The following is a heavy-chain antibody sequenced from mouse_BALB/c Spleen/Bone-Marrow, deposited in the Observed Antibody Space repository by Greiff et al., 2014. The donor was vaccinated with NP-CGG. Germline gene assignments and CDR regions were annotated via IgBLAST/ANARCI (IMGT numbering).Heavy chain of an antibody. Sequence: EVKVEESGGDLVKPGGSLKLSCAASGFTFSDFYMFWFRQTPEKRLEWVATISDGGTYTYYPGSVKGRFTISRDNAKNNLYLQMSSLKSEDTAMYYCARSGERYGAMDYWGQGTSVTVSS. CDR1: GFTFSDFY. CDR2: ISDGGTYT. CDR3: ARSGERYGAMDY. D-gene: IGHD1-1*02. V-gene: IGHV5-4*02. J-gene: IGHJ4*01.